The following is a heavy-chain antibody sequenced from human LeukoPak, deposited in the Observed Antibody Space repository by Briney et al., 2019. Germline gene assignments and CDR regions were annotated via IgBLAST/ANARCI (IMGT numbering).Heavy chain of an antibody. CDR2: IKQDGSEK. V-gene: IGHV3-7*03. CDR1: GFNFSSYW. D-gene: IGHD3-9*01. Sequence: GGSLRLSCAASGFNFSSYWMSWVRQAPGKGLEWVANIKQDGSEKYYVDSVKGRFTISRDNAKNSLYLQMNSLRAEDTAVYYCARDSDDILTGYALWDYWGQGTLVTVSS. CDR3: ARDSDDILTGYALWDY. J-gene: IGHJ4*02.